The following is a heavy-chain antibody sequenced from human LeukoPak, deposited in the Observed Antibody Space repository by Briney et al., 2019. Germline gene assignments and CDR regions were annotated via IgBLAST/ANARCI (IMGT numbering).Heavy chain of an antibody. CDR3: ARDIVGSYYDFSGDYGMDV. V-gene: IGHV3-33*01. D-gene: IGHD3-3*01. CDR1: GFTFSSYG. CDR2: IWYDGSNK. Sequence: GGSLRLSCAASGFTFSSYGMHWVRQAPGKGLEWVAVIWYDGSNKYYADSVKGRFTISRDNSKNTLYLQMNSLRAEDTAVYYCARDIVGSYYDFSGDYGMDVWGQGTTVTVSS. J-gene: IGHJ6*02.